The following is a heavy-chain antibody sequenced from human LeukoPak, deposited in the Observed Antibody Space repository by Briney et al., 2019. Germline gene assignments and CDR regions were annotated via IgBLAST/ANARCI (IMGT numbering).Heavy chain of an antibody. CDR1: GFPFSSHG. V-gene: IGHV3-74*01. Sequence: GGSLRLSCAGSGFPFSSHGMNWVRQAPGKGLVWVSRINSDGSNTTYADSVKGRFTISRDNAKNTLYLQMNSLRAEDTAVYYCARGGSGTMGYWGQGTLVTVSS. J-gene: IGHJ4*02. CDR2: INSDGSNT. D-gene: IGHD3-10*01. CDR3: ARGGSGTMGY.